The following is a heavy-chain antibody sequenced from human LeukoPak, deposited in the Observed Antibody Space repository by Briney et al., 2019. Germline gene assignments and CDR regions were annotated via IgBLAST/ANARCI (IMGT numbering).Heavy chain of an antibody. V-gene: IGHV3-23*01. CDR2: ISGSGGST. J-gene: IGHJ4*02. CDR3: AKDGLPAATRTRGYFDY. Sequence: PGGSLRPSCAASGFTFSSYAMSWVRQAPGKGLEWVSAISGSGGSTYYADSVKGRFTISRDNSKNTLYLQMNSLRAEDTAVYYCAKDGLPAATRTRGYFDYWGQGTLVTVSS. CDR1: GFTFSSYA. D-gene: IGHD2-2*01.